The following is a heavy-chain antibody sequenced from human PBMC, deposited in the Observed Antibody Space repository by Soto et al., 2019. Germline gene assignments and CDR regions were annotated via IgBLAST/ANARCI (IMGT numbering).Heavy chain of an antibody. CDR3: ARARRGAPYYYTMDL. D-gene: IGHD3-10*01. CDR1: GFTFSSYA. V-gene: IGHV3-23*01. CDR2: ISGSGGIT. J-gene: IGHJ6*02. Sequence: GGSLRLSCIASGFTFSSYAMTWVRQAPGKGLEWVSDISGSGGITYYADSVKGRFTISRDNSKNTRNLQMNSLRADDTAVYYCARARRGAPYYYTMDLWGQGTTVTVSS.